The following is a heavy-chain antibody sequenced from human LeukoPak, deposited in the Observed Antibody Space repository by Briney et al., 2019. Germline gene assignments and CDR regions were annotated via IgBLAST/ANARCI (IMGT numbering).Heavy chain of an antibody. Sequence: GVSLRRSCAASGFTFTNTWMNRVRQAPGKGLEWVGRIRSKTDGGTTDYAAPVKGRFTISRDDSRNTLYLQLNSLKSEDTAVYYCTTVGYDSSGYYSYYFDCWGQGTLVTVSP. J-gene: IGHJ4*02. CDR3: TTVGYDSSGYYSYYFDC. CDR1: GFTFTNTW. D-gene: IGHD3-22*01. CDR2: IRSKTDGGTT. V-gene: IGHV3-15*07.